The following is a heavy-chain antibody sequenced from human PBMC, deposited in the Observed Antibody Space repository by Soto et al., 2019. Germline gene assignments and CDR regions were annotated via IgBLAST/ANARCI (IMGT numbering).Heavy chain of an antibody. J-gene: IGHJ6*02. CDR2: INPNSGGT. CDR1: GYTFTGPS. Sequence: ASVKVSCKAPGYTFTGPSIQSLRQDPGQGLAWMGWINPNSGGTNYAQNFQGRVTMTRDTSVSTAYMELSRLGSDDTAVYFCARVGGQYCSSPSCSYFYGMDVWGQGTTVTVSS. CDR3: ARVGGQYCSSPSCSYFYGMDV. D-gene: IGHD2-2*01. V-gene: IGHV1-2*02.